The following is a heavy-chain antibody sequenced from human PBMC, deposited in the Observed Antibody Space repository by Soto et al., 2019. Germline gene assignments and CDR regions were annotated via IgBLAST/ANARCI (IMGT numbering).Heavy chain of an antibody. J-gene: IGHJ6*02. CDR3: VRAGHVFDVHYYGMDL. D-gene: IGHD3-10*01. CDR1: GFTFNDYS. Sequence: PGRSLRLSCEASGFTFNDYSMDWVRQAPEKGLEWVSSISSSGTYIYYADSVKGRFAISRDNANNVMYLQMDTLRAEDTAVYYCVRAGHVFDVHYYGMDLWGQGTTVTVSS. CDR2: ISSSGTYI. V-gene: IGHV3-21*01.